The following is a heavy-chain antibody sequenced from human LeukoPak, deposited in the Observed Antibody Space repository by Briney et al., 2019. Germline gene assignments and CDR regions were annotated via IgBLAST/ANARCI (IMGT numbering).Heavy chain of an antibody. Sequence: GGSLRLSCAASGFTFSSYWMSWVRQAPGKGLEWVANIKQDGSAKYYVDSVKGRFTISRDNAKNSLYLQINSLRVEDTAVYYCARGDYYDSSGYYVDAFDIWGQETMVTVSS. CDR1: GFTFSSYW. CDR2: IKQDGSAK. J-gene: IGHJ3*02. CDR3: ARGDYYDSSGYYVDAFDI. D-gene: IGHD3-22*01. V-gene: IGHV3-7*05.